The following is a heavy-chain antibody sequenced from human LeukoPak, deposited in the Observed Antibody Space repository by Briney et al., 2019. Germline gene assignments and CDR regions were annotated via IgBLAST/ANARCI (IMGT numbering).Heavy chain of an antibody. CDR1: GFTFSSYA. CDR2: ISYDGSNK. J-gene: IGHJ6*02. Sequence: PGGSLRLSCAASGFTFSSYAMHWVRQAPGEGLEWVAVISYDGSNKYYADSVKGRFTISRDNSKNTLYLQMNSLRAEDTAVYYCARQTGYSTWNGMDVWGQGTTVTVSS. V-gene: IGHV3-30-3*01. D-gene: IGHD6-13*01. CDR3: ARQTGYSTWNGMDV.